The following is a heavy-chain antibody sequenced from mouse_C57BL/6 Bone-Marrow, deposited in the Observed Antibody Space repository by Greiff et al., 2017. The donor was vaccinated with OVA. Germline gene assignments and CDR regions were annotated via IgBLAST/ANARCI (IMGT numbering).Heavy chain of an antibody. Sequence: VKLMESGPGLVAPSQSLSITCTVSGFSLTSYAISWVRQPPGKGLEWLGVIWTGGGTNYNSALKSRLSISKDNSKSQVFLKMNSLQTDDTARYYCALITTVSYWYFDVWGTGTTVTVSS. CDR3: ALITTVSYWYFDV. CDR1: GFSLTSYA. J-gene: IGHJ1*03. D-gene: IGHD1-2*01. CDR2: IWTGGGT. V-gene: IGHV2-9-1*01.